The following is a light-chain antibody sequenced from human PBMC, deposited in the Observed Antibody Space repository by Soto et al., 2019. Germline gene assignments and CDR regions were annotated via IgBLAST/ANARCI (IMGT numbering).Light chain of an antibody. CDR1: QDISNW. Sequence: DIQMTQSPSSVSASVGDRVTISCRARQDISNWLAWYQQKPGEAPKFLIYAASNLQSGVPSKFSVSGSGTDFTLTISSLQPEDFAVYYCQQARRFPITFGQGTRLEIK. CDR3: QQARRFPIT. V-gene: IGKV1-12*01. J-gene: IGKJ5*01. CDR2: AAS.